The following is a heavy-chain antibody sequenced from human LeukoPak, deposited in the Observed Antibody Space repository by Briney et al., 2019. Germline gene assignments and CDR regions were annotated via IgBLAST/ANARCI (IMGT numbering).Heavy chain of an antibody. Sequence: SETLSLTCTVSGGSISSYYWSWIRQPPGKGLERIGYIYYSGSTNYNPSLKSRVTISVDTSKNQFSLKLSSVTAADTAVYYCASLNYGDYAFDYWGQGTLVTVSS. CDR1: GGSISSYY. CDR3: ASLNYGDYAFDY. V-gene: IGHV4-59*08. CDR2: IYYSGST. D-gene: IGHD4-17*01. J-gene: IGHJ4*02.